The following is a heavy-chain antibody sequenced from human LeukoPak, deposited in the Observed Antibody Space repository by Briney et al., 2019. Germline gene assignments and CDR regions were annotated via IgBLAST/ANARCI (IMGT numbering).Heavy chain of an antibody. CDR2: IKSKTDGGTT. Sequence: PGGSLRLSCAASGFTFSSAWMSWVRQAPGKGLEWVGRIKSKTDGGTTDYAAPVKGRFTISRDDSKNTLYLQMNSLRAEDTALYYCAKGGYYDLDAFDIWGQGTMVTVSS. CDR1: GFTFSSAW. CDR3: AKGGYYDLDAFDI. J-gene: IGHJ3*02. V-gene: IGHV3-15*05. D-gene: IGHD1-26*01.